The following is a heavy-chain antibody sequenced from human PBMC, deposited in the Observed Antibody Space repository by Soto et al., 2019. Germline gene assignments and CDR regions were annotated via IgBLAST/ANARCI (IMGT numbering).Heavy chain of an antibody. CDR2: ISPYNANT. CDR1: GYSFLYYA. J-gene: IGHJ4*02. D-gene: IGHD6-19*01. CDR3: AVRGSDTSKGLLG. Sequence: QVQLVQSGGEVREPGASVKVSCKASGYSFLYYAISWVRQAPGQGLEWLGWISPYNANTKYGERVQGRVTITTDTATSTAYLELRSLISDDTAVYYCAVRGSDTSKGLLGWGQGTLVTVSS. V-gene: IGHV1-18*01.